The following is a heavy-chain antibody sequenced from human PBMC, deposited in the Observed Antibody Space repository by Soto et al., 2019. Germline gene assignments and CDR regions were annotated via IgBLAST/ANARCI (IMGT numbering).Heavy chain of an antibody. CDR2: IYPGDSDT. CDR3: ARYVYSSSSDVWSYFDY. J-gene: IGHJ4*02. V-gene: IGHV5-51*01. D-gene: IGHD6-6*01. Sequence: PGESLKISCKGSGYSFTSYWIGWVRQMPGKGLEWMGIIYPGDSDTRYSPSFQGQVTISADKSISTAYLQWSSLKASDTAMYYCARYVYSSSSDVWSYFDYWGQGTLVTVSS. CDR1: GYSFTSYW.